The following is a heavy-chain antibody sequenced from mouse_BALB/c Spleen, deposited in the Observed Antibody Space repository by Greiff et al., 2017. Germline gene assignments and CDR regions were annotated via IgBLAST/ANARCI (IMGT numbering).Heavy chain of an antibody. Sequence: GGGLVQPKGSLKLSCAASGFTFNTNAMNWVRQAPGKGLEWVARIRSKSNNYATYYADSVKDRFTISRDDSQSMLYLQMNNLKTEDTAMYYCVRDYYGSSYAMDYWGQGTSVTVSS. CDR1: GFTFNTNA. V-gene: IGHV10S3*01. D-gene: IGHD1-1*01. J-gene: IGHJ4*01. CDR2: IRSKSNNYAT. CDR3: VRDYYGSSYAMDY.